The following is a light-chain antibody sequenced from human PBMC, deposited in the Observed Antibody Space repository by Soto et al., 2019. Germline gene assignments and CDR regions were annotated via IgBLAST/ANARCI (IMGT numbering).Light chain of an antibody. V-gene: IGKV3-15*01. Sequence: EIVMTQSPAILSVSLGERATLSCRASQNIISDLAWYQQKPGQAPRLLIYGASTSATGIPARFSGSGSGTEFTLTISSLQSEDFAVYYCKQYDDWPLTFGGGTKVEIK. CDR3: KQYDDWPLT. J-gene: IGKJ4*01. CDR1: QNIISD. CDR2: GAS.